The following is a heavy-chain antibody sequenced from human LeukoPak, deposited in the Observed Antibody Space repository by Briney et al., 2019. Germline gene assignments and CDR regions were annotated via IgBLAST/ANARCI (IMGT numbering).Heavy chain of an antibody. CDR3: ARTATYYDFWSGYYNFDY. V-gene: IGHV3-7*01. Sequence: GGSLRLSCAASGFTFSSYWMSWVRQAPGKGLEWVANIKQDGSEKYYVDSVKGRFTISRDNAKNSLYLQMNSLRAEDTAVYYCARTATYYDFWSGYYNFDYWGQGTLVTVSS. D-gene: IGHD3-3*01. CDR1: GFTFSSYW. CDR2: IKQDGSEK. J-gene: IGHJ4*02.